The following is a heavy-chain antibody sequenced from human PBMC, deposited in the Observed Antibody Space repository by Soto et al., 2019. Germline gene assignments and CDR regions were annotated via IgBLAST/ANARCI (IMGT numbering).Heavy chain of an antibody. V-gene: IGHV3-9*01. Sequence: VQLVESGGGLVQPGRSLRLSCAASGFTFDDYAMHWVRQAPGKGLEWVSSISWNSGYIGYADSVKGRFTISRDNAKDSLYLQMNSLRAEDTALYYCTKDSSRDDVAGFDYWGQGTLVTVSS. J-gene: IGHJ4*02. CDR1: GFTFDDYA. D-gene: IGHD2-15*01. CDR3: TKDSSRDDVAGFDY. CDR2: ISWNSGYI.